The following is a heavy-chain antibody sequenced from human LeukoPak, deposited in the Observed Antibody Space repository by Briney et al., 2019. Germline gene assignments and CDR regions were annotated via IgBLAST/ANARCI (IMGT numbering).Heavy chain of an antibody. CDR3: ARDGSFDY. CDR1: GYTFTDYY. D-gene: IGHD5-12*01. J-gene: IGHJ4*02. V-gene: IGHV1-2*02. CDR2: ISANIGGT. Sequence: KPGASVKVSCKASGYTFTDYYIHWLRQAPGQGLEWMGWISANIGGTNYAQKFRGRVTMTKDTFISTAYMELSGLTSDDTAVYYCARDGSFDYWGQGTLVTVSS.